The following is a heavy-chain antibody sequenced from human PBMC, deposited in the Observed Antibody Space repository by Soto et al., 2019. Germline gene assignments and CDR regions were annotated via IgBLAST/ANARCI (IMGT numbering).Heavy chain of an antibody. CDR2: IYYTGST. CDR1: GGSINNHY. D-gene: IGHD2-8*01. Sequence: QVHLQESGPGLVKPSETLSLTCTVSGGSINNHYWSWIRQAPGKGLEWIGYIYYTGSTNYNPSLTSRVTMSVDTSKNQFSLNLTSLTAADTAIYYCARANWYSEYWGQGTLVTVSS. CDR3: ARANWYSEY. J-gene: IGHJ4*02. V-gene: IGHV4-59*11.